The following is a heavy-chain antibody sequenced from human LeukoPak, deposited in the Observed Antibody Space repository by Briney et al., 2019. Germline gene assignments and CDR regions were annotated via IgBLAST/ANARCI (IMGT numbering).Heavy chain of an antibody. Sequence: GGSLRLSCAVSGITLSNYGTSWVRQAPGKGLEWVAGLSGSGGGTNYADSVQGRFTISRDNPKNTLYLQMNSLRAEDTAVYFCAKRGVVIRVFLVGFHKEAYYFDSWGQGALVPVSS. V-gene: IGHV3-23*01. J-gene: IGHJ4*02. CDR1: GITLSNYG. CDR3: AKRGVVIRVFLVGFHKEAYYFDS. D-gene: IGHD3-10*01. CDR2: LSGSGGGT.